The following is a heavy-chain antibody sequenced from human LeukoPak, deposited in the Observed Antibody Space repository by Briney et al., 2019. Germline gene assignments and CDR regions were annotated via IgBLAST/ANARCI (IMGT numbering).Heavy chain of an antibody. CDR2: IKSKTDGGTT. Sequence: GGFLRLSCAASGFTFSNAWMSWVRQAPGKGLEWVGRIKSKTDGGTTDYAAPVKGRFTISRDDSKNTLYLQMNSLKTEDTAVYYCLRDWYGSGSYWEIRESYFDYWGQGTLVTVSS. CDR3: LRDWYGSGSYWEIRESYFDY. J-gene: IGHJ4*02. V-gene: IGHV3-15*01. D-gene: IGHD3-10*01. CDR1: GFTFSNAW.